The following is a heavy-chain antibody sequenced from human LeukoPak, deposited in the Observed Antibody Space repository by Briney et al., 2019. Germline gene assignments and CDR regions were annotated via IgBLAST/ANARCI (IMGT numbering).Heavy chain of an antibody. CDR1: GFTFNTYG. V-gene: IGHV3-30*18. J-gene: IGHJ4*02. CDR2: ISYDGSNK. CDR3: AKDQAASGSYHPVFHY. D-gene: IGHD1-26*01. Sequence: GGSLRLSCAASGFTFNTYGMHWVRQAPGKGLEWVAVISYDGSNKYYADSVKGRFTISRDNSKNSLYLQMNSLRAEDTAVYYCAKDQAASGSYHPVFHYWGQGTLVTASS.